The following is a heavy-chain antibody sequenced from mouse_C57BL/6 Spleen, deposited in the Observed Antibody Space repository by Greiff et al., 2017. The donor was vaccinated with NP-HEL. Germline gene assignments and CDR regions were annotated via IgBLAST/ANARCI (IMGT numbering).Heavy chain of an antibody. CDR2: ISRGGDYI. CDR1: GFTFSSYA. D-gene: IGHD1-1*01. CDR3: TRGDYGSFFDY. J-gene: IGHJ2*01. V-gene: IGHV5-9-1*02. Sequence: EVMLVESGEGLVKPGGSLKLSCAASGFTFSSYAMSWVRQTPEKRLEWVAYISRGGDYIYYADTVTGRFTISRDNARNTLYLQMSSLKSEDTAMYYCTRGDYGSFFDYWGQGTTLTVSS.